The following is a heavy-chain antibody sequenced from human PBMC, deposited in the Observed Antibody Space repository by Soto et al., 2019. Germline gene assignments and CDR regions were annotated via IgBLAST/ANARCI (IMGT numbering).Heavy chain of an antibody. CDR1: GFTFSSYA. CDR3: AKYSLRVIVVVLYAFDI. J-gene: IGHJ3*02. CDR2: ISGSGGST. D-gene: IGHD3-22*01. V-gene: IGHV3-23*01. Sequence: GGSLRLSCAASGFTFSSYAMSWVRQAPGKGLEWVSAISGSGGSTYYADSVKGRFTISRDNSKNTLYLQMNSLRAEDRAVYYCAKYSLRVIVVVLYAFDIWGQGTMVTVSS.